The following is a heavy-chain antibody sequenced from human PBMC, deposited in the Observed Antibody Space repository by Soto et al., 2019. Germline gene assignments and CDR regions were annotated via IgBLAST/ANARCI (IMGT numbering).Heavy chain of an antibody. CDR3: ARPDGDYEISD. CDR2: TRNKANSYTT. D-gene: IGHD4-17*01. V-gene: IGHV3-72*01. J-gene: IGHJ4*02. Sequence: GGSLRLSCAASGFTFSDHYMDWVRQAPGKGLEWVGRTRNKANSYTTEYAASVKGRFTISRDDSKNSLYLQMNSLKTEDTAVYYCARPDGDYEISDWGQGTLVTVSS. CDR1: GFTFSDHY.